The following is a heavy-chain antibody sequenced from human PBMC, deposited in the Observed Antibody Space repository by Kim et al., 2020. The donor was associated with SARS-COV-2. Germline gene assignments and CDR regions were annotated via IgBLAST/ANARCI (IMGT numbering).Heavy chain of an antibody. CDR3: ARGDSSSLNYYYYYGMDV. CDR1: GYTFTGYY. J-gene: IGHJ6*02. V-gene: IGHV1-2*06. CDR2: INPNSGGT. D-gene: IGHD6-6*01. Sequence: ALVKVSCKASGYTFTGYYMHWVRQAPGQGLEWMGRINPNSGGTNYAQKFQGRVTMTRDTSISTAYMELSRLRSDDTAVYYCARGDSSSLNYYYYYGMDVWGQGTTVTVSS.